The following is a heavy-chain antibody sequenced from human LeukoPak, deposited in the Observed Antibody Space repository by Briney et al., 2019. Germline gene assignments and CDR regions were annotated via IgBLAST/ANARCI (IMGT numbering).Heavy chain of an antibody. CDR1: GFTFSSYG. CDR2: ISYDGSNK. Sequence: GGSLRLSCAASGFTFSSYGMHWVRQAPGKGLEWVAVISYDGSNKYYADSVKGRFTISRDNSKNTLYLQMNSLRAEDTAVYYCTRVYYYGSGYYFDYWGQGTLVTVSS. V-gene: IGHV3-30*03. D-gene: IGHD3-10*01. J-gene: IGHJ4*02. CDR3: TRVYYYGSGYYFDY.